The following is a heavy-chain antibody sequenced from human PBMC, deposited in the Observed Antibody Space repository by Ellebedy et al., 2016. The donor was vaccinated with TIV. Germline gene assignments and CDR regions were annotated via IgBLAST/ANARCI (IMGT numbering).Heavy chain of an antibody. D-gene: IGHD1-1*01. J-gene: IGHJ4*02. CDR1: GFTFSSYS. Sequence: PGGSLRLSCVVSGFTFSSYSMNWVRQAPGKGLEWVSSISSSSNYVYYADSVKGRFPIFRDDDKNALYLQMNSLRAEDTAVYYCARKPMNPTDLYGNFDHWGQGTLVTVSS. CDR3: ARKPMNPTDLYGNFDH. CDR2: ISSSSNYV. V-gene: IGHV3-21*01.